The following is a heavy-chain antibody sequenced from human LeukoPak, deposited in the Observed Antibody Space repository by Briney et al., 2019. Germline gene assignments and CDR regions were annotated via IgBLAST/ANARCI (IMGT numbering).Heavy chain of an antibody. CDR3: ARQVDGNSLHY. V-gene: IGHV4-59*08. CDR2: IYDSGST. D-gene: IGHD4-23*01. J-gene: IGHJ4*02. CDR1: GDSISSYY. Sequence: SETLSLTCTVSGDSISSYYWTWIRQPPGKGLEWIGYIYDSGSTNYNPSLQSRVTISLDTSKNQFSLKLSSVTAADTAAVYWARQVDGNSLHYWREGRKVSVCS.